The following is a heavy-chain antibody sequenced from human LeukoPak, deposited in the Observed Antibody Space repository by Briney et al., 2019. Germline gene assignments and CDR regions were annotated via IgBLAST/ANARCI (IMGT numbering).Heavy chain of an antibody. CDR2: MNPNSGNT. CDR1: GYTFTSYD. D-gene: IGHD2-21*02. J-gene: IGHJ5*02. CDR3: ARGWGGYCGGDCLNRFDP. V-gene: IGHV1-8*01. Sequence: ASVKVSCKASGYTFTSYDINWVRQATGQGLEWMGWMNPNSGNTGYAQKFQGRVTMTRNTSISTAYMELSSPRSEDTAVYYCARGWGGYCGGDCLNRFDPWGQGTLVTVSS.